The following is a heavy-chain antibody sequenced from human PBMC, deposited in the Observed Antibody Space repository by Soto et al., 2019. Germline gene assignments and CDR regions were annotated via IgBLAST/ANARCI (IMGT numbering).Heavy chain of an antibody. V-gene: IGHV3-74*01. Sequence: GGSLRLSCAASGFTFNNYWMHWVRQAPWKGLVWVSRINDQGSSPSYADSVKGRFTISRDNAKNTLYLQMTSLRADDTAVYYCARGVLGYYRGSRFDFWGKGTLVTVSS. CDR1: GFTFNNYW. CDR2: INDQGSSP. CDR3: ARGVLGYYRGSRFDF. D-gene: IGHD5-18*01. J-gene: IGHJ4*02.